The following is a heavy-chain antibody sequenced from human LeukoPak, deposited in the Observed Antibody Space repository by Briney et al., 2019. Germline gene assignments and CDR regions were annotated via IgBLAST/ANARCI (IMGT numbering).Heavy chain of an antibody. CDR3: ARDAGSSWSPFDY. D-gene: IGHD6-13*01. Sequence: SVKVSCKASGYTFTSYAMHWVRQAPGQGLEWMGGIIPIFGTANYAQKFQGRVTITADESTSTAYMELSSLRSEDTAVYYCARDAGSSWSPFDYWGQGTLVTVSS. CDR1: GYTFTSYA. J-gene: IGHJ4*02. V-gene: IGHV1-69*13. CDR2: IIPIFGTA.